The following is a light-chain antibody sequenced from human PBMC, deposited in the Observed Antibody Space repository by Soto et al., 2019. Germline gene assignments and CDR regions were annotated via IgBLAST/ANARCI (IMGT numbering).Light chain of an antibody. V-gene: IGKV1-9*01. CDR2: GAS. J-gene: IGKJ3*01. CDR1: QGIRSY. Sequence: DIQLTQSPSFLSASVGDRVTITCRASQGIRSYLAWYQQRPGKAPELLIYGASTLRPGGASRFSGSGSGTEFTLTISSLQPEDFAPYFCQQLNTFPPFFTCGPGTKVDIK. CDR3: QQLNTFPPFFT.